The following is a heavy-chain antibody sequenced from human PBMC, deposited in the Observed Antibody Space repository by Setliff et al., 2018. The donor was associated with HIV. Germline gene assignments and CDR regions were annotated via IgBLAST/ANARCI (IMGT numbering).Heavy chain of an antibody. Sequence: SETLSLTCAVYGGSFSGYYWSWIRQPPGKGLEWIGEINHSGSTNYNPSLKSRVTISVDTSKNQFSLKLSSVTAADTAVYYCGRAPDYYMDVWGKGTTVTVSS. CDR3: GRAPDYYMDV. V-gene: IGHV4-34*01. CDR1: GGSFSGYY. CDR2: INHSGST. J-gene: IGHJ6*03.